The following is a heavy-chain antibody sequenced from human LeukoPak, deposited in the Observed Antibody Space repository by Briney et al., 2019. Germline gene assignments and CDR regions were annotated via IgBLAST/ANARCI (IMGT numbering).Heavy chain of an antibody. CDR1: GFTFSSYS. J-gene: IGHJ4*02. D-gene: IGHD3-3*01. CDR2: ISGSSSTI. V-gene: IGHV3-48*02. CDR3: ARGGTYYDFWSGYYLDD. Sequence: GGSLRLSCAASGFTFSSYSMNWVRQAPGKGLEWVSYISGSSSTIYYADSVKGRFTISRDNAKNSLYLQMNSLRDEDTAVYYCARGGTYYDFWSGYYLDDWGQGTLVTVSS.